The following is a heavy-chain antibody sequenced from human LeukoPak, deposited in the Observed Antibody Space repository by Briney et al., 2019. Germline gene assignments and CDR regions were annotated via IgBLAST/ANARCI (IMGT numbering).Heavy chain of an antibody. CDR1: GGSFSGYY. Sequence: PSETLSLTCAVYGGSFSGYYWSWIRQPPGKGLEWIGEINHSGSTNYNPSLKSRVTISVDTSKNQFSLKLSSVTAADTAVYHCARVTYNWFDPWGQGTLVTVSS. CDR3: ARVTYNWFDP. V-gene: IGHV4-34*01. D-gene: IGHD2-21*02. CDR2: INHSGST. J-gene: IGHJ5*02.